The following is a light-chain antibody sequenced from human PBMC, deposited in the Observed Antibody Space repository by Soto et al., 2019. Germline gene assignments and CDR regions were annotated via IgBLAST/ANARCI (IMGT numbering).Light chain of an antibody. CDR3: QQRSSWPFT. V-gene: IGKV3-11*01. CDR1: QSVSSY. J-gene: IGKJ3*01. Sequence: ETVMTQSPATLSVSPGERATLSCRASQSVSSYLAWYQQKPGQAPRLLIYDASNRATGIPARFSGSGSGTDFTLTISSLEPEDSAVYYCQQRSSWPFTFGPGTKVDIK. CDR2: DAS.